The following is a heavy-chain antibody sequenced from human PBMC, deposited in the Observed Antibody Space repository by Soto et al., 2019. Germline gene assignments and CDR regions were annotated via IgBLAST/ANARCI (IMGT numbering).Heavy chain of an antibody. V-gene: IGHV6-1*01. D-gene: IGHD2-2*01. CDR1: GDSVSSNSAA. CDR2: TYYRSKWYN. CDR3: ARSGRRRDIVVVQAAMKWFDP. Sequence: SQTLSLTCAISGDSVSSNSAAWNWIRQSPSRGLEWLGRTYYRSKWYNDYAVSVKSRITINPDTSKNQFSLQLNSVTPEDTAVYYCARSGRRRDIVVVQAAMKWFDPWGQGTLVTVSS. J-gene: IGHJ5*02.